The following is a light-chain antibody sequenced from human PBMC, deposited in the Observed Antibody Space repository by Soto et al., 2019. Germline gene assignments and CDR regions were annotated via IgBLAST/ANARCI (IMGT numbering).Light chain of an antibody. J-gene: IGKJ2*01. CDR2: DAS. CDR3: QQYNQWPPVYT. Sequence: EIVMTQSPDILSVSPGERATLSGSASQSVSSSLAWYQQKPGQAPRLLIYDASTRSTGIPARFSGSGSGTEFTLTISSLQSEDLALYYCQQYNQWPPVYTFGQGTKLEIK. CDR1: QSVSSS. V-gene: IGKV3D-15*01.